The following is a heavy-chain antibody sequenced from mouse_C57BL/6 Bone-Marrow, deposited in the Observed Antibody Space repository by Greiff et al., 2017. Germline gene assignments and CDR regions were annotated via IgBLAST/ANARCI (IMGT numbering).Heavy chain of an antibody. J-gene: IGHJ1*03. CDR3: AREYYDGSFYWYFDV. CDR1: GYTFTDYY. Sequence: EVKLQESGPELVKPGASVKISCKASGYTFTDYYMNWVKQSHGKSLEWIGVINPYNGGTSYNQKFKGKATLTVDKSSSTAYMELNSLTSEDSAVYYCAREYYDGSFYWYFDVWGTGTTVTVSS. D-gene: IGHD1-1*01. V-gene: IGHV1-19*01. CDR2: INPYNGGT.